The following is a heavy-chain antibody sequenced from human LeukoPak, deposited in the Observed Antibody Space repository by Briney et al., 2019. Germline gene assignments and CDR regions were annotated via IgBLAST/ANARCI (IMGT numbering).Heavy chain of an antibody. D-gene: IGHD6-13*01. J-gene: IGHJ4*02. CDR3: ARLAAGSDYFDS. V-gene: IGHV3-7*04. Sequence: GGSLRLSCAASGFPFTRYWMSWVRKAPGKGLKWVANIKPDGSEKHYVDSGKGRFTTSRDNAKNSLYLQMNGLRAEDTAVYYCARLAAGSDYFDSWGQGTLVTVSS. CDR2: IKPDGSEK. CDR1: GFPFTRYW.